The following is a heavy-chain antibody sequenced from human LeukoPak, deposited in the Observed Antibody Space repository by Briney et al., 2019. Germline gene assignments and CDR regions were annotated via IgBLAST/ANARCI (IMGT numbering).Heavy chain of an antibody. D-gene: IGHD1-26*01. Sequence: GASVKVSCKASGYTFTSYDINWVRQATGQGLQWMGWMNPNSGHTGYAQKFQGRVTITRNTSISTAYMELSSLRSEDTAVYYCAKDCEWDLISSGFDYWGQGTLVTVSS. J-gene: IGHJ4*02. V-gene: IGHV1-8*03. CDR3: AKDCEWDLISSGFDY. CDR2: MNPNSGHT. CDR1: GYTFTSYD.